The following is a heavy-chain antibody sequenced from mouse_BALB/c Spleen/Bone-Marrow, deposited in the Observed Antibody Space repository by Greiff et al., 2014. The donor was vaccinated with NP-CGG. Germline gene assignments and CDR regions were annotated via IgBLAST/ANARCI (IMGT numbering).Heavy chain of an antibody. V-gene: IGHV2-6-2*01. CDR3: ARHGRGYPYALDY. J-gene: IGHJ4*01. CDR1: GFSLTTFG. D-gene: IGHD4-1*01. Sequence: LQESGPDLVAPSQSLSITCTVPGFSLTTFGVHWVRQPPGRGLEWLVVIWSDGSTTYNSTLKSRLSISKDNSKSQVFLQMNSLHTDDTAMYYCARHGRGYPYALDYWGQGTSVTVSS. CDR2: IWSDGST.